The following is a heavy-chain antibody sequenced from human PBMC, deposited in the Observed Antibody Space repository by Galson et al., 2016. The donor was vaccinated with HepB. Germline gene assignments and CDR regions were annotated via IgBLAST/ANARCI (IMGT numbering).Heavy chain of an antibody. CDR1: GSSFRHSG. J-gene: IGHJ4*02. CDR2: ITRSRHAT. V-gene: IGHV3-23*01. CDR3: GKHGGFDY. Sequence: SLRLPYAASGSSFRHSGMTWVRQAPVRGLDWVSVITRSRHATHYADFVKGRFTISRDNSKNTLYLYMNNLTAGDTAIYYCGKHGGFDYWGQGALVTVSS. D-gene: IGHD3-16*01.